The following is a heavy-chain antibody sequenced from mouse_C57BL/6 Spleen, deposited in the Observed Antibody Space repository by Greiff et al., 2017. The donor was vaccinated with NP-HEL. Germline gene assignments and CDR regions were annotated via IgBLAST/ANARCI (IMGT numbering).Heavy chain of an antibody. D-gene: IGHD2-5*01. CDR1: GYTFTSYW. V-gene: IGHV1-69*01. J-gene: IGHJ4*01. Sequence: VQLQQPGAELVMPGASVKLSCKASGYTFTSYWMHWVKQRPGQGLEWIGEIDPSDSYTNYNQKFKGKSTLTVDKSSSTAYMQLSSLTSEDSAVYYCARRYYSNPGAMDYWGQGTSVTVSS. CDR2: IDPSDSYT. CDR3: ARRYYSNPGAMDY.